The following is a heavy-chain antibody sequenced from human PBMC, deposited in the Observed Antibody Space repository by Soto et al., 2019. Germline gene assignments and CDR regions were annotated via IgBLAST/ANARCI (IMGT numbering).Heavy chain of an antibody. J-gene: IGHJ4*02. Sequence: ASVKVSCKASGYTFIDYYMHWVRQAPGQGFEWMGRISPRSGGTNYAQKFQGRVTMTWDTSLNTAYMELSSLISEDTAVYYCARPPGYIGDWYYFELWGQGTLVTVSS. V-gene: IGHV1-2*02. CDR3: ARPPGYIGDWYYFEL. CDR2: ISPRSGGT. CDR1: GYTFIDYY. D-gene: IGHD2-21*02.